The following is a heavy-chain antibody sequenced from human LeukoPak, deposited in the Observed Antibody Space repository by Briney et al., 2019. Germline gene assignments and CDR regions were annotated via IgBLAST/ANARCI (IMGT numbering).Heavy chain of an antibody. CDR1: GGSISSYY. Sequence: PSETLSLTFTVSGGSISSYYWSWIRQPPGKGLEWIGYIYYSGSTNYNPSLKSRVTISVDTSKNQFSLKLSSATAADTAVYYCARSGVGDSSGYYPRVFDYWGQGTLVTVSS. CDR3: ARSGVGDSSGYYPRVFDY. V-gene: IGHV4-59*01. CDR2: IYYSGST. J-gene: IGHJ4*02. D-gene: IGHD3-22*01.